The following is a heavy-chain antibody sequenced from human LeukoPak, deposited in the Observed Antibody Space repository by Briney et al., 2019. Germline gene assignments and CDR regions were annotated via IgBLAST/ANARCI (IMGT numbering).Heavy chain of an antibody. CDR1: GGSISSGGYY. Sequence: SQTLSLTCTVSGGSISSGGYYWSWIRQHPGKGLEWIGYIYYSGSTYYNPSLKSRVTISLDTSKNQFSLKLSSVTAADTAVYYCAREGRSRSSGYYHYYMDVWGKGTTVTVSS. J-gene: IGHJ6*03. D-gene: IGHD6-6*01. V-gene: IGHV4-31*03. CDR2: IYYSGST. CDR3: AREGRSRSSGYYHYYMDV.